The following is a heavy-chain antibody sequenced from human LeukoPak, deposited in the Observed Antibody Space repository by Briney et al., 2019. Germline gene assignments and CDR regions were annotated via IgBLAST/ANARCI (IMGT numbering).Heavy chain of an antibody. D-gene: IGHD2-21*01. CDR1: GFISNKAW. CDR3: TPVMVEDRGF. Sequence: GGSLRLSCAASGFISNKAWMNWVRQAPGKGPEWVGRIKSNNDGGTTDYASPVEGRFIISRDDSKNKIYLQMNRLIIDDTAIYYCTPVMVEDRGFWGQGTLVTVSS. J-gene: IGHJ4*02. V-gene: IGHV3-15*01. CDR2: IKSNNDGGTT.